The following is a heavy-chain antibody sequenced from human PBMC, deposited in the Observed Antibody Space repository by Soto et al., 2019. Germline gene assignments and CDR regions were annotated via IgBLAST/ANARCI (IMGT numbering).Heavy chain of an antibody. CDR2: IGGGNTDR. CDR1: RFIFSDYA. Sequence: DVQLLESGGGLVQPGGSLTLSCAASRFIFSDYAMNWVRQAPGKGLEWVSSIGGGNTDRYYADSVKGRFIISRDNSKNAMYLQMISLRDDDTAVYYCAKDAVSYNGKWDWFDSWGQGTLVTVSS. J-gene: IGHJ5*01. V-gene: IGHV3-23*01. D-gene: IGHD1-26*01. CDR3: AKDAVSYNGKWDWFDS.